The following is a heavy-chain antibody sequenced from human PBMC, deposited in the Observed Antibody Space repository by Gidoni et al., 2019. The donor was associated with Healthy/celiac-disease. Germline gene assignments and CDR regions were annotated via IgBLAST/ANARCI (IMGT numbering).Heavy chain of an antibody. V-gene: IGHV1-69*01. D-gene: IGHD2-2*01. CDR1: GGTFSSYA. CDR2: IIPIFGTA. CDR3: AREGIVVVPAAILYSELYAFDI. Sequence: QVPLVQSGAAVKKPGSSMKVSCKASGGTFSSYAISWVLQAPGQGLEWMGGIIPIFGTANYAQKFQGRVTITADESTSTAYMELSSLRSEDTAVYYCAREGIVVVPAAILYSELYAFDIWGQGTMVTVSS. J-gene: IGHJ3*02.